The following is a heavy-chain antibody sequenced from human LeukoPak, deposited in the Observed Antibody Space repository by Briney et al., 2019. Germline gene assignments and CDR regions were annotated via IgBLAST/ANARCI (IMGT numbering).Heavy chain of an antibody. CDR1: GGSISSSDYS. CDR3: ARGGLWRKLDY. CDR2: THHSGST. D-gene: IGHD3-16*01. J-gene: IGHJ4*02. V-gene: IGHV4-30-4*01. Sequence: SQTLSLTCTVSGGSISSSDYSWSWIRQSPGEGLEWIGCTHHSGSTNYNPSLKSRVTISVDTSKNQFSLKLSSVTAADTAVYYCARGGLWRKLDYWGQGTLVTVSS.